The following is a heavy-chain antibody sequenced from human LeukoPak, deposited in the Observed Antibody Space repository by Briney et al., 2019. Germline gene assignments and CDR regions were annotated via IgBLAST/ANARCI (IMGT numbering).Heavy chain of an antibody. CDR3: AKDIGGLDY. J-gene: IGHJ4*02. CDR1: GFTFDDYA. Sequence: PGRSLRLSCAASGFTFDDYAMHWVRQAPGKGLEWVSGISWNSGSIGYADSVKGRFTISRDNAKNSLYLQMNSLRAEDTALYYCAKDIGGLDYWGQGTLVTVSS. V-gene: IGHV3-9*01. D-gene: IGHD2-15*01. CDR2: ISWNSGSI.